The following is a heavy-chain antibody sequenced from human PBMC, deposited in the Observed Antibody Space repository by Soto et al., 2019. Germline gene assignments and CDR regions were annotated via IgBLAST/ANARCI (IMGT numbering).Heavy chain of an antibody. Sequence: SETLSLTCAVSGGSISSGGYSWSWIRQPPGKGLEWIGYIYHSGSTYYNPSLKSRVTISVDRSKNQFSLKLSSVTAADTAVYYCARAYGADNWFDPWGQGTLVTVSS. D-gene: IGHD4-17*01. CDR2: IYHSGST. J-gene: IGHJ5*02. CDR1: GGSISSGGYS. V-gene: IGHV4-30-2*01. CDR3: ARAYGADNWFDP.